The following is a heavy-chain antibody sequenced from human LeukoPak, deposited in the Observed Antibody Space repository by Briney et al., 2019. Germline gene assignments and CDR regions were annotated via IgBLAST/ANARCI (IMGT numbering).Heavy chain of an antibody. D-gene: IGHD6-19*01. J-gene: IGHJ6*02. Sequence: ASVKVSCKASGYTFTSYGISWVRQAPGQGLEWMGWISAYNGNTNCAQKLQGRVTMTTDTSTSTAYMELRSLRSDDTAVYYCAREIAVAGTSRLYYYGMDVWGQGTTVTVSS. CDR1: GYTFTSYG. CDR2: ISAYNGNT. V-gene: IGHV1-18*01. CDR3: AREIAVAGTSRLYYYGMDV.